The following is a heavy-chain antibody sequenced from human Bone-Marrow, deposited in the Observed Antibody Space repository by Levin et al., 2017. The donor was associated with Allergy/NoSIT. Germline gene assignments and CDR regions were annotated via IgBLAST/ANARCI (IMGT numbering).Heavy chain of an antibody. Sequence: TGGSLRLSCKASGGIFSTYVLSWVRQAPGQGLEWVGGIIPIFGTTTYAQRFQDRVTIIADKSTSVVSMDLSSLTSEDTAVYYCAGSSSGFAYLESWGQGTLVTVSS. CDR3: AGSSSGFAYLES. CDR2: IIPIFGTT. V-gene: IGHV1-69*06. CDR1: GGIFSTYV. J-gene: IGHJ4*02. D-gene: IGHD6-6*01.